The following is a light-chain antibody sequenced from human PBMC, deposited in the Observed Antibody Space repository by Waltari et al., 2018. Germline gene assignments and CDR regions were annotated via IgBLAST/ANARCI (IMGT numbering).Light chain of an antibody. J-gene: IGKJ1*01. CDR1: QSILYSSNNKNY. Sequence: DIVMTQFSDSLAVSLGERASINCKSSQSILYSSNNKNYLAWYQQKPGQSPKLLIYWASTRESGVPDRFSGSGSGTDFTLTISSLQAEDVAVYYCQQYYGTPPTFGRGTKVEIK. CDR2: WAS. CDR3: QQYYGTPPT. V-gene: IGKV4-1*01.